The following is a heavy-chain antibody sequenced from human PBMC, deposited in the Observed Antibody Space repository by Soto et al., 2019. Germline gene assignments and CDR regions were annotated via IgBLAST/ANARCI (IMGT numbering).Heavy chain of an antibody. D-gene: IGHD3-22*01. CDR3: ASRMGPMIGHAFDI. J-gene: IGHJ3*02. Sequence: SETLSHTCTVSAGSISSYYWSWIRQPPGKGLEWIGYIYYSGSTNYNPSLKSRVTISVDTSKNQFSLKLSSVTAADTAVYYCASRMGPMIGHAFDIWGQGTMVTVSS. CDR2: IYYSGST. V-gene: IGHV4-59*01. CDR1: AGSISSYY.